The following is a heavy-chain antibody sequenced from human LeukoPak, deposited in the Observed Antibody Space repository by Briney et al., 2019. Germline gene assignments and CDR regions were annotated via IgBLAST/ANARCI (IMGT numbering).Heavy chain of an antibody. CDR3: ARHHYAMDV. D-gene: IGHD3-16*01. V-gene: IGHV4-39*01. CDR1: GGSVSNSGDY. Sequence: SETLSLTCSVSGGSVSNSGDYWGWTRQPPGKGLEWIGSIYYSGSTYYNPSLKSRVTMSVATSKNQFSLKLSSVTAADTAVYYCARHHYAMDVWGQGTTVTVSS. J-gene: IGHJ6*02. CDR2: IYYSGST.